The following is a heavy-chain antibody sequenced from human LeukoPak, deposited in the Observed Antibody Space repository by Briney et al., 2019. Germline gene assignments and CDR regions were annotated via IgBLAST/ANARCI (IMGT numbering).Heavy chain of an antibody. Sequence: PGGSLRLSCAASGFTFSTYWMTWVRQAPGKGLEWVANINQDGTEKNYVDSVKGRFTISRDNAKNSLYLQMNSPRAEDTAVYYCARNMGDYWGQGTLVTVSS. CDR3: ARNMGDY. V-gene: IGHV3-7*04. CDR1: GFTFSTYW. CDR2: INQDGTEK. D-gene: IGHD2/OR15-2a*01. J-gene: IGHJ4*02.